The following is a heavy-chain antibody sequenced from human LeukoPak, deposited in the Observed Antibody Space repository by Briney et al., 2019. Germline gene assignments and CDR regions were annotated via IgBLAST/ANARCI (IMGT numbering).Heavy chain of an antibody. D-gene: IGHD3-10*01. CDR3: ARGEYYGSGSYYRFDY. CDR1: GFTFSSYS. CDR2: ISSSSSTI. V-gene: IGHV3-48*04. Sequence: GGSLRLSCAASGFTFSSYSMNWVRQAPGKGLEWVSYISSSSSTIYYADSVKGRFTISRDNAKNSLYLQMNSLRAEDTAVYYCARGEYYGSGSYYRFDYWGQGTLVTVSS. J-gene: IGHJ4*02.